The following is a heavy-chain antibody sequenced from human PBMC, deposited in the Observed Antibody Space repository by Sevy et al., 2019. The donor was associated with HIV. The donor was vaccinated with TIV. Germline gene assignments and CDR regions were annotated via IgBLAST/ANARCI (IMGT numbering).Heavy chain of an antibody. CDR1: GGSFSGYY. CDR2: INHSGST. D-gene: IGHD2-15*01. CDR3: ARGGRTVVAATPVCIYWFDP. J-gene: IGHJ5*02. Sequence: SETLSLTCAVYGGSFSGYYWSWIRQPPGKGLEWIGEINHSGSTNYNPSLKSRVTISVDTSKNQFSLKLSSVTAADTAVYYCARGGRTVVAATPVCIYWFDPWGQGTLVTVSS. V-gene: IGHV4-34*01.